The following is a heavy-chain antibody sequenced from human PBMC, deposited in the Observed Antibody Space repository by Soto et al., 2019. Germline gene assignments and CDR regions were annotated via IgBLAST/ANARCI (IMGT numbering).Heavy chain of an antibody. J-gene: IGHJ3*02. V-gene: IGHV3-30-3*01. Sequence: QVQLVESGGGVVQPGRSLRLSCAASGFTFSSYAMHWVRQAPGKGLEWVAVISYDGSNKYYADSVQGRFTISRDNSKNALHLQMNRLRAEATAVYSGASEGSYDYSSGYYLHGDAFDIWGQGTMVTVSS. CDR3: ASEGSYDYSSGYYLHGDAFDI. CDR1: GFTFSSYA. D-gene: IGHD3-22*01. CDR2: ISYDGSNK.